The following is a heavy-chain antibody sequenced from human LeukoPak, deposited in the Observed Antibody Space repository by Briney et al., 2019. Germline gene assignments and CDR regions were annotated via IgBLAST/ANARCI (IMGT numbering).Heavy chain of an antibody. V-gene: IGHV3-23*01. CDR1: GFTFSNYG. Sequence: GGSLRLSCAASGFTFSNYGMHWVRQAPGKGLHWVSVIIGSGSTIHYADSVKGRFTISRDNSKNTLYLQMNSLRVEDTAVYYCAKAYNDYVWGSYLDWGQGTLVTVSS. J-gene: IGHJ4*02. D-gene: IGHD3-16*02. CDR3: AKAYNDYVWGSYLD. CDR2: IIGSGSTI.